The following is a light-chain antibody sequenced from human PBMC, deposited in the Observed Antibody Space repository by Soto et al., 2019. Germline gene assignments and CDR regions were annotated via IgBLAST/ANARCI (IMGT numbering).Light chain of an antibody. CDR3: CSYAGESTVT. Sequence: QSVLTQPASVSGSPGQSITISCTGTSPNVGVYKLVSWYQQHPGKAPKLIIYESSKRPSGVSNRFSGSKSGNAASLTISGLQAEDEADYHCCSYAGESTVTFGGGTQLTVL. CDR2: ESS. V-gene: IGLV2-23*01. CDR1: SPNVGVYKL. J-gene: IGLJ7*01.